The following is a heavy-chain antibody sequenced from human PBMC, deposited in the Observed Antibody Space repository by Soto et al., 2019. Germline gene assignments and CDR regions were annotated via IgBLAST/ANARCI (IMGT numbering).Heavy chain of an antibody. CDR1: GFTFSSYA. V-gene: IGHV3-23*01. CDR2: ISGSGGST. Sequence: GGSLRLSCAASGFTFSSYAMSWVRQAPGKGLEWVSAISGSGGSTYYADSVKGRFTISRDNSKNTLYLQMNSLRAEDTAVYYCAKDKISSGWTRTYYYYGMDVWGQGTTATVAS. J-gene: IGHJ6*02. CDR3: AKDKISSGWTRTYYYYGMDV. D-gene: IGHD6-19*01.